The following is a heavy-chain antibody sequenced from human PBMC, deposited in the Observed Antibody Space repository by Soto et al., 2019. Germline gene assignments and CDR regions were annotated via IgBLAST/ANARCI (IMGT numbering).Heavy chain of an antibody. CDR1: GFTFSSYV. V-gene: IGHV3-23*01. CDR2: ISGSGGST. D-gene: IGHD2-15*01. J-gene: IGHJ4*02. CDR3: ARGYCSGDTCYHIDY. Sequence: EVQLLDSGGGSVQPGGSLRLSCAASGFTFSSYVMRWVRQAPGKGLEWVSSISGSGGSTYYTDSVKGRFTISRDNSKNTVYLQMNSLRAEDTAVYFSARGYCSGDTCYHIDYWGQGTLVTVSS.